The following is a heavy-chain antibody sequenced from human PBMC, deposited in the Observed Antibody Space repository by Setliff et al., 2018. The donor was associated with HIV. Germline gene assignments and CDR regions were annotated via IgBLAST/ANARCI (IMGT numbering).Heavy chain of an antibody. D-gene: IGHD2-2*01. V-gene: IGHV3-21*01. CDR2: ISSRGGSV. CDR3: ARDQEHIIVVSATGNMPGYLHYYYMGV. CDR1: GFTFSTSG. J-gene: IGHJ6*03. Sequence: GGSLRLSCAASGFTFSTSGMNWVRQAPGKGLEWVSSISSRGGSVYYADSVRGRFTISRDNANNLLYLQMNSLRAEDTAVYYCARDQEHIIVVSATGNMPGYLHYYYMGVWGKGTTVTVS.